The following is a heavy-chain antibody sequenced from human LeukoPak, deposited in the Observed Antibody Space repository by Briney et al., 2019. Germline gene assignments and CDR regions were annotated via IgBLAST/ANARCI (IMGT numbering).Heavy chain of an antibody. CDR2: MNPNSGNT. CDR1: GYTLTSYD. D-gene: IGHD2-2*01. V-gene: IGHV1-8*01. Sequence: ASVKVSCKASGYTLTSYDLNWVRQATGQGLEWMGWMNPNSGNTGYAPKFQGRVTMTRNTSISTAYMGLSSLRSEDTAVYYCARKGPANYYYYYMDVWGKGTSVTVSS. J-gene: IGHJ6*03. CDR3: ARKGPANYYYYYMDV.